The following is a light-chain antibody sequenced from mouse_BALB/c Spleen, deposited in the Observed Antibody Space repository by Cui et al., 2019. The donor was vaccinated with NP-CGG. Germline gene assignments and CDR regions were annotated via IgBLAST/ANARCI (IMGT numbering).Light chain of an antibody. Sequence: QAVVTQESALTTSPGETVTLTCRSSTGPVTTSNYANWVQEKPDHLFTGLIGGTNNRAPGVPARFSGYLIGDKAALIITGAQTEDEAIYFCALWYSNHWVFGGGTKLTVL. CDR1: TGPVTTSNY. V-gene: IGLV1*01. CDR3: ALWYSNHWV. CDR2: GTN. J-gene: IGLJ1*01.